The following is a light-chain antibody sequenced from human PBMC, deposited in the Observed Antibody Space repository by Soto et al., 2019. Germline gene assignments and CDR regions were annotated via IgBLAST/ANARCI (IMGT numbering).Light chain of an antibody. J-gene: IGLJ3*02. CDR1: GSDVGGYNY. CDR2: EVS. Sequence: QSALTQPASVSGSPGQSITISCTGTGSDVGGYNYVSWYQQHPGKAPKLMIYEVSNRPSGVSNRFSGSKSGNTASLTISGLQAEDGADYYCSSYTSSSSLKWVFGGGTKLTVL. CDR3: SSYTSSSSLKWV. V-gene: IGLV2-14*01.